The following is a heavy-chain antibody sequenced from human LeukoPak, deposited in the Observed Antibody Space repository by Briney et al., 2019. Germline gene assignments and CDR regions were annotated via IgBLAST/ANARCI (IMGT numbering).Heavy chain of an antibody. V-gene: IGHV1-2*02. CDR3: ARMAAAGPYYPFDY. CDR2: INPNSGGT. Sequence: ASVKVSCKASGYTFTGYYMHWVRQAPGQGLEWMGWINPNSGGTNYAQKFQDRVTMTRDTSISTAYMELSRLRSDDTAVYYCARMAAAGPYYPFDYWGQGTLVTVSS. J-gene: IGHJ4*02. CDR1: GYTFTGYY. D-gene: IGHD6-13*01.